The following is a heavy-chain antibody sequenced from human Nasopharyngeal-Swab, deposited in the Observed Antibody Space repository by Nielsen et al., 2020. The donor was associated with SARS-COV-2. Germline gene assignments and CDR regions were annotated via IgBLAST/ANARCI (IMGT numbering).Heavy chain of an antibody. CDR3: ARAKGGDDYGDYSTYYYGMDV. V-gene: IGHV1-46*01. D-gene: IGHD4-17*01. CDR2: INPSGGST. J-gene: IGHJ6*02. Sequence: WVRQAAGQGIEWMGIINPSGGSTSYAQKFQGRVTMTRDTATSTVYMELSSLRSEDTAVYYCARAKGGDDYGDYSTYYYGMDVWGQGTTVTVSS.